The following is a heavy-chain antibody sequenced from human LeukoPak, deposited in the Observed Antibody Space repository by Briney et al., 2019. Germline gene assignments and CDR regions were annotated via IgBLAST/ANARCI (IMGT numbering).Heavy chain of an antibody. CDR2: IWYDGSNK. Sequence: GRSLRLSCAASGFTFSSYGMHWVRQAPGKGLEWVAVIWYDGSNKYYADSVKGRFTISRDNSKNTLHLQMNSLRAEDTAVYYCAKDGPCSSTSCYSSYVSQNYYYYYMDVWGKGTTVTVSS. CDR1: GFTFSSYG. J-gene: IGHJ6*03. CDR3: AKDGPCSSTSCYSSYVSQNYYYYYMDV. D-gene: IGHD2-2*01. V-gene: IGHV3-33*06.